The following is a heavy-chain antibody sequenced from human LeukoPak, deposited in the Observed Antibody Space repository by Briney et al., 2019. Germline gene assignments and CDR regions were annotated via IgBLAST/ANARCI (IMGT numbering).Heavy chain of an antibody. J-gene: IGHJ4*02. CDR2: IKSKTDGGTT. Sequence: KAGGSLRLSCAASGFTFSNAWMSWVRQAPGKGLEWVGRIKSKTDGGTTDYAAPVKGRFTISRDDSKNTLYLQMNSLKTEDTAVYYCTTWVYYGSGGDCWGQGTLVTVSS. D-gene: IGHD3-10*01. CDR3: TTWVYYGSGGDC. CDR1: GFTFSNAW. V-gene: IGHV3-15*01.